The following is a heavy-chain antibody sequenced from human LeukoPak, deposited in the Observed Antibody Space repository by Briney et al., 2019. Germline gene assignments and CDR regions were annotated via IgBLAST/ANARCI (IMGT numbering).Heavy chain of an antibody. V-gene: IGHV3-48*04. Sequence: GGSLRLSCAASGFSFSTYGVHWVRQAPGKGLEWVSYISSSGSTIYYADSVKGRFTISRDNAKNSLYLQMNSLRAEDTAVYYCAELGITMIGGVWGKGTTVTISS. D-gene: IGHD3-10*02. J-gene: IGHJ6*04. CDR3: AELGITMIGGV. CDR2: ISSSGSTI. CDR1: GFSFSTYG.